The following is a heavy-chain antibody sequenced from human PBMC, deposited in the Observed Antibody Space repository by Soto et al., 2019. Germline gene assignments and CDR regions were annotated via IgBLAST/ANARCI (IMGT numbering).Heavy chain of an antibody. V-gene: IGHV1-69*13. CDR2: IIPIFGTA. D-gene: IGHD3-22*01. CDR3: AGNYDSSGYYYGPFDY. Sequence: ASVKVSCKASGGTFSSYAISWVRQAPGQGLEWMGGIIPIFGTANYAQKFQGRVTITADESTSTAYMELSSLRSEDTAMYYCAGNYDSSGYYYGPFDYWGQGTLVTVSS. CDR1: GGTFSSYA. J-gene: IGHJ4*02.